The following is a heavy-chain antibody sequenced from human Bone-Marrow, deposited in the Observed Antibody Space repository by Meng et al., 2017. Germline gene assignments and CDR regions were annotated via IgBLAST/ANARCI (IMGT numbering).Heavy chain of an antibody. D-gene: IGHD3-10*01. J-gene: IGHJ6*02. V-gene: IGHV1-18*01. CDR3: ARWRSGSYYYYYGMDV. CDR1: GYTFTSYG. Sequence: ASVKVSCKASGYTFTSYGISWVRQAPGQGLEWMGWISAYNGNTNYAQKFQGRVTITTDESTSTAYMELSSLRSEDTAVYYCARWRSGSYYYYYGMDVWGQGTTVTVSS. CDR2: ISAYNGNT.